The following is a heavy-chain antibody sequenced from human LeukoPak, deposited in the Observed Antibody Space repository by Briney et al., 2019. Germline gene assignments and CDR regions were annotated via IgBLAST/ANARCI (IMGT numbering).Heavy chain of an antibody. CDR3: AKDIRDIWFGELEH. V-gene: IGHV3-43*02. CDR1: GFTFDDYA. J-gene: IGHJ4*02. Sequence: PGGSLRLSCAASGFTFDDYAMHWVRQAPGKGLEWVSLISGDGGSTYYADSRRGRFTISRDNSKNSLYLQMNSLRTEDTAFYYCAKDIRDIWFGELEHWGQGILVTVSS. D-gene: IGHD3-10*01. CDR2: ISGDGGST.